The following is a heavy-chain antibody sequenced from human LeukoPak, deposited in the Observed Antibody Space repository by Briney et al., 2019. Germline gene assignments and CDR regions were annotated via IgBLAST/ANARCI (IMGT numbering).Heavy chain of an antibody. CDR1: GFTFSNYW. CDR3: ARTLGGYYDSSGYFDAFDI. D-gene: IGHD3-22*01. Sequence: GGSLRLSCAASGFTFSNYWMHWVRQAPGKGLEWVANIKQDGSEKYYVDSVKGQFTISRDNAKNSLYLQMNSLRAEDTAVYYRARTLGGYYDSSGYFDAFDIWGQGTMVTVSS. J-gene: IGHJ3*02. CDR2: IKQDGSEK. V-gene: IGHV3-7*01.